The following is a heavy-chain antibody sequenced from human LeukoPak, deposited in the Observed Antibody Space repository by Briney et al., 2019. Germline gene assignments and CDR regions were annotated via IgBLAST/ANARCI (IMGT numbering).Heavy chain of an antibody. CDR3: ARDPIAIFGVVTTHHDAFDI. Sequence: GGSLRLSCAASGFTFSSYAMSWVRQAPGKGLEWVSAISGSGGSTYYADSVKGRFTISRDNAKNSLYLQMNSLRAEDTAVYYCARDPIAIFGVVTTHHDAFDIWGQGTMVTVSS. CDR1: GFTFSSYA. V-gene: IGHV3-23*01. D-gene: IGHD3-3*01. CDR2: ISGSGGST. J-gene: IGHJ3*02.